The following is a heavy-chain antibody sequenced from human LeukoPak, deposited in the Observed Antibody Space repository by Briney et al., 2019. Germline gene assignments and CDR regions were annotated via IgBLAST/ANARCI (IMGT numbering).Heavy chain of an antibody. J-gene: IGHJ3*02. V-gene: IGHV3-23*01. CDR2: ISGRDGRT. CDR3: ARDLSVGALDI. Sequence: GGSLRLSCAVSGLTFYTYAMSWVRQAPGKGLEWVSAISGRDGRTYYTDSVKGRFTISRDNSKNTLYLQMNSLRAEDTAVYYCARDLSVGALDICGQGTMVTVSS. CDR1: GLTFYTYA. D-gene: IGHD1-26*01.